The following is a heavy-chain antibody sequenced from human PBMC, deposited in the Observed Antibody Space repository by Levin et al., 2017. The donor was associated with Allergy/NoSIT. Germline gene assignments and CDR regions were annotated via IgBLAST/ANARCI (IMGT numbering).Heavy chain of an antibody. V-gene: IGHV4-61*02. CDR1: GDSISRGFYY. CDR2: IYVTGST. D-gene: IGHD5-12*01. J-gene: IGHJ6*03. CDR3: ARDLGGFSGYKPYCYMEV. Sequence: SETLSLTCGVSGDSISRGFYYWSWIRQPAGEGLEWIGRIYVTGSTTYSPSLKSRVTISLDRSKDQVSLKINSVTAADTAVYYCARDLGGFSGYKPYCYMEVWGKGATVTVSS.